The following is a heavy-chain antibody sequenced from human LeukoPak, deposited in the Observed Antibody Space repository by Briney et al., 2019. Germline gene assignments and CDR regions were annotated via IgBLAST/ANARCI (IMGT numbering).Heavy chain of an antibody. Sequence: PGGSPRLSCAASGFSFSTYGMHWVPQAPGNGLEWVARIWNAGTNTYYADSVKGRITISRDNYKNTLYVQMNSLRADDTAVYYCAVDTPPGGDYYFDYWGQGTLVIVSS. V-gene: IGHV3-33*01. CDR1: GFSFSTYG. J-gene: IGHJ4*02. D-gene: IGHD3-16*01. CDR2: IWNAGTNT. CDR3: AVDTPPGGDYYFDY.